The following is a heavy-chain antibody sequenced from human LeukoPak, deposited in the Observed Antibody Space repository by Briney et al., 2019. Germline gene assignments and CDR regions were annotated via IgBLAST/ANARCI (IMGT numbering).Heavy chain of an antibody. CDR3: ARVGGVIAGDAFDI. D-gene: IGHD3-16*02. V-gene: IGHV3-66*01. CDR1: GFTVSSNY. J-gene: IGHJ3*02. Sequence: GSLRLSCAASGFTVSSNYMSWVRQAPGKGLEWVSVIYSGGSTYYADSVKGRFTISRDNSKNTLYLQMNSLRAEDTAVYYCARVGGVIAGDAFDIWGQGTMVTVSS. CDR2: IYSGGST.